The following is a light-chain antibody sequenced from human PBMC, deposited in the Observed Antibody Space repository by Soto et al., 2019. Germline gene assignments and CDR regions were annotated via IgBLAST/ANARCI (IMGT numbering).Light chain of an antibody. J-gene: IGKJ5*01. CDR1: QSVSSSY. CDR2: GAS. CDR3: QQYGSSPPIT. V-gene: IGKV3-20*01. Sequence: EIVLTQSPGTLSLSPGERATLSCRASQSVSSSYLAWYQQKPGQAPRPLIYGASSRATGIPDRFSGSGSGTDFTLTISRLEPEDFAVYYCQQYGSSPPITFRQGTRLEIK.